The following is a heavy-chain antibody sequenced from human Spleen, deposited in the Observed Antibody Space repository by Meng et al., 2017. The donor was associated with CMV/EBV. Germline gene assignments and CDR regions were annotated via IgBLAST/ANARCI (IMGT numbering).Heavy chain of an antibody. CDR2: ISNTGNTI. J-gene: IGHJ4*02. D-gene: IGHD3-3*01. Sequence: ASGFTFSTYAMSWVRQAPGKGLEWVAYISNTGNTIFYADSVKGRFTISRDNAKNSLYLQMNSLRADDAAVYYCARDQEGAYWRGSEYWGQGTLVTVSS. CDR3: ARDQEGAYWRGSEY. CDR1: GFTFSTYA. V-gene: IGHV3-48*03.